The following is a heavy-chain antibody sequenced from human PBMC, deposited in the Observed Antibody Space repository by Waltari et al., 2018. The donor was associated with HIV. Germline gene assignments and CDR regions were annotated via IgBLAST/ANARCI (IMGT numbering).Heavy chain of an antibody. V-gene: IGHV1-18*04. CDR1: GSSFTRYG. J-gene: IGHJ1*01. Sequence: QVRLVQSGAEVKKPGASVKVSCKASGSSFTRYGSSWVRQAPGQGLEWMGWIHTYTGNTDSAENFQGRVTMTRDTFTNTIYMELRTLKSDDSAIYFCVRDLSPMGKSGWYDSWGQGTVVTVSS. CDR2: IHTYTGNT. CDR3: VRDLSPMGKSGWYDS. D-gene: IGHD6-19*01.